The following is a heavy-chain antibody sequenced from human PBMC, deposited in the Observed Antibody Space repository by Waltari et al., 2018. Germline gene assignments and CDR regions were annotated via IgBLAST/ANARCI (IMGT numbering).Heavy chain of an antibody. CDR2: ISSGSRYV. Sequence: EVQLVGSGGGLVKPGGSLRLSCAASGFTFSSYTMNWVRQSPGRVLSFVSSISSGSRYVYYADSVKGRFTISRDNAKNSLYLQMHSLRAEDTAVYYCAREWGVMVGTAGFYFDYWGQGTLVTVSS. V-gene: IGHV3-21*01. CDR1: GFTFSSYT. J-gene: IGHJ4*02. CDR3: AREWGVMVGTAGFYFDY. D-gene: IGHD2-15*01.